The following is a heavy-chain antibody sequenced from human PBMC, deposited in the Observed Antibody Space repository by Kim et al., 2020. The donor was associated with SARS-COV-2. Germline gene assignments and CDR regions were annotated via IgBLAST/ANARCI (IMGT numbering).Heavy chain of an antibody. J-gene: IGHJ3*02. CDR1: GFTFSSYA. V-gene: IGHV3-23*01. Sequence: GGSLRLSCAASGFTFSSYAMSWVRQAPGKGLEWVSAISGSGSTTYYADSVKGRFTMSRDNSKNTLYLQMNSLRAEDTAVYYCAHPGTYYDGSGSLWGVFDSWGQGTMVTVSS. D-gene: IGHD3-22*01. CDR3: AHPGTYYDGSGSLWGVFDS. CDR2: ISGSGSTT.